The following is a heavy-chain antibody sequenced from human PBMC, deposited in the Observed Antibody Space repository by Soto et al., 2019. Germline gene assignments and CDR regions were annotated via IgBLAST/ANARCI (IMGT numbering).Heavy chain of an antibody. CDR3: ARWALTGDYGNFDY. J-gene: IGHJ4*02. CDR1: GGSISSGGYY. CDR2: IYYSGST. D-gene: IGHD3-9*01. V-gene: IGHV4-31*03. Sequence: PSETLSLTCTVSGGSISSGGYYWSWIRQHPGKGLEWIGYIYYSGSTYYNPSLKSRVTISVDTSKNQFSLKLSSVTAADTAVYCCARWALTGDYGNFDYWGQGTLVTVSS.